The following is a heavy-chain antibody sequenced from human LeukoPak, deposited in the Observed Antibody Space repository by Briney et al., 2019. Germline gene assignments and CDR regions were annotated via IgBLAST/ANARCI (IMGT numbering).Heavy chain of an antibody. Sequence: ASVKVSCKASGYTFTSYYIHWVRQAPGQGLEWMGIINPSGGSTSYAQKFQGRVTMTRDKSTSTVYMELSSLRSEDTAVYYCARATPHIRSHHSLDYWGQGTLVTVSS. D-gene: IGHD2-15*01. J-gene: IGHJ4*02. CDR1: GYTFTSYY. V-gene: IGHV1-46*01. CDR2: INPSGGST. CDR3: ARATPHIRSHHSLDY.